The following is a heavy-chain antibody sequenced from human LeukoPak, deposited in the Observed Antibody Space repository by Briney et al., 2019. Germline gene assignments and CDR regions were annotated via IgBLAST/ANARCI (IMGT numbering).Heavy chain of an antibody. Sequence: GGSLRLSCAASGFTFSDYYMSWIRQAPGKGLEWVSYISSSGSTIYYADSVKGRFTISRDNAKNSLYLQMNSLRAEDTAVYYCARETTLTTSLFDLWGQGTLVTVSS. CDR1: GFTFSDYY. D-gene: IGHD4-11*01. J-gene: IGHJ4*02. CDR3: ARETTLTTSLFDL. CDR2: ISSSGSTI. V-gene: IGHV3-11*01.